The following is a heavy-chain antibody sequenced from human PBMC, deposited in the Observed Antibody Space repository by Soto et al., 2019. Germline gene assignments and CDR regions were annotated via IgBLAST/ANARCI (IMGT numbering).Heavy chain of an antibody. J-gene: IGHJ3*02. V-gene: IGHV1-46*01. Sequence: QVQLVQSGAEVKKPGASVKVSCKASGYTFTSYYMHWVRQAPGQGLEWMGIINPSGGSTSYAQKFQGRVTMTRDTSTSTVYMELSSLRSEDTAVYYCASNRDTAVPRDAFDIWGQGTMVTVSS. CDR3: ASNRDTAVPRDAFDI. CDR1: GYTFTSYY. D-gene: IGHD5-18*01. CDR2: INPSGGST.